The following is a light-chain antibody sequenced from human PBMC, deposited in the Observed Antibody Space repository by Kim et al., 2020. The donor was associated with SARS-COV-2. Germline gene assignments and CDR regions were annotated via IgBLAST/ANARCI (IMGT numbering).Light chain of an antibody. CDR2: GAS. CDR3: QQYGSSPRIT. Sequence: PGERATVACRARQSVSGSYLAGYQQKPGQAPRRLIYGASSRATGIPERFSGSGSETDFTLTISRREPEDFAVYYCQQYGSSPRITFGQGTRLEIK. CDR1: QSVSGSY. J-gene: IGKJ5*01. V-gene: IGKV3-20*01.